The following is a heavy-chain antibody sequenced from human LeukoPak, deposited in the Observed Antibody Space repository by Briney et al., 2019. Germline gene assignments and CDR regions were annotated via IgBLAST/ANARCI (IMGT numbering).Heavy chain of an antibody. Sequence: PGGSLRLSCAASGFTFSSYGMHWVRQAPGKGLEWVAVISYDGSNKYYADSVKGRFTISRDNSKNTLYLQMNSLRAEDTAVYYCAKDSLLWFGELNYYMDVWGKGTTVTVSS. CDR2: ISYDGSNK. J-gene: IGHJ6*03. CDR3: AKDSLLWFGELNYYMDV. V-gene: IGHV3-30*18. D-gene: IGHD3-10*01. CDR1: GFTFSSYG.